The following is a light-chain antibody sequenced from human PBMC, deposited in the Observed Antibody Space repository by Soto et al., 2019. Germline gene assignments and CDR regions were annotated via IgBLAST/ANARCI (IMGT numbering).Light chain of an antibody. CDR1: SSDVGGYNY. CDR2: DVS. CDR3: CSYTRSSTLRV. J-gene: IGLJ3*02. V-gene: IGLV2-14*01. Sequence: QSALTQPASVSGSPGQSITISCTGTSSDVGGYNYVSWYQQHPGKAPKLMIYDVSNRPSGVSNRFSGSKSGNTASLTISGLQDEDEAAYYCCSYTRSSTLRVFGGGTKLTVL.